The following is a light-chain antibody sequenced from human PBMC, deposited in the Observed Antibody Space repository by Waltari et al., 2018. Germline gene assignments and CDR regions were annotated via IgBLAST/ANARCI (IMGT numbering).Light chain of an antibody. V-gene: IGLV3-21*04. Sequence: SYVLTQPPSVSVAPGETARITCGGDHIGSYRVHWYQQKPGQAPVLVIFYDSDRPSGIPERFSGSNSGNTATLTISRVEAGDEANYYCQVWHAAIDPGVFGTGTEVTV. CDR2: YDS. CDR1: HIGSYR. CDR3: QVWHAAIDPGV. J-gene: IGLJ1*01.